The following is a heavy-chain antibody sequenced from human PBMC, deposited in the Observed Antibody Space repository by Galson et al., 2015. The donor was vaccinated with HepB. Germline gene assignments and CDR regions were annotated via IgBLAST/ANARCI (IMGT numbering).Heavy chain of an antibody. CDR1: GCSISSYY. V-gene: IGHV4-59*08. CDR2: IYYTGGS. CDR3: ARGRVQQWVREFDP. Sequence: ETLSLTCTVSGCSISSYYWSWIRQPPGKGLEWIGNIYYTGGSNYNPSLESRVSISVDTSRKQFSLKLTSVTAADTAVYYCARGRVQQWVREFDPWGQGTLVIVSS. D-gene: IGHD6-19*01. J-gene: IGHJ5*02.